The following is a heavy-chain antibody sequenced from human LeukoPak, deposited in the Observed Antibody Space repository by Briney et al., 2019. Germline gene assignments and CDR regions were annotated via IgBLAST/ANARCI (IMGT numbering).Heavy chain of an antibody. CDR3: ARQGEYYDFWSGSRYYYMDV. J-gene: IGHJ6*03. D-gene: IGHD3-3*01. V-gene: IGHV4-4*09. Sequence: PSETLSLTCTVSGGSISSYYWSWIRQPPGKGLEWIGYSYTSGSTNYNPSLKSRVTISADTSKNQFSLKLSSVTAADTAVYYCARQGEYYDFWSGSRYYYMDVWGKGTTVTVSS. CDR2: SYTSGST. CDR1: GGSISSYY.